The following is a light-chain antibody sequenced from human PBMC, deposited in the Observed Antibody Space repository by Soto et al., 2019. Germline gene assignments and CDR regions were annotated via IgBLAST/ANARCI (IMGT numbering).Light chain of an antibody. CDR3: TSYVTSVL. CDR1: SSDVGGFNY. CDR2: DIS. V-gene: IGLV2-14*01. J-gene: IGLJ2*01. Sequence: QSVLTQPASVSGSPGQSITISCTGTSSDVGGFNYVSWYQQHPGKAPKLMIYDISNRPSGVSNRFSGSKSGNTASLTISGLQAEDEADYYCTSYVTSVLFGGGTKVTVL.